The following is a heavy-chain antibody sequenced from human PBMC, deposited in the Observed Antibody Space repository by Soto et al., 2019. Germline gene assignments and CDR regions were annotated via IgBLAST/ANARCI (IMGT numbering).Heavy chain of an antibody. V-gene: IGHV3-11*01. J-gene: IGHJ4*02. CDR1: GFPFSNYY. CDR3: ARVSATGWVVNGREYFDY. Sequence: PGGSLRLSCAVSGFPFSNYYMSWIRQAPGKGLEWLADISSSFVSMHYADSVKDRFSISRDNANNSLVLQMNSLRADDTAVYYCARVSATGWVVNGREYFDYWGQGALVTVSS. D-gene: IGHD3-9*01. CDR2: ISSSFVSM.